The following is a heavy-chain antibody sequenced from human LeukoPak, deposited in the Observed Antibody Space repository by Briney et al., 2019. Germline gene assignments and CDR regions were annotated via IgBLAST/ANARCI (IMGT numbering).Heavy chain of an antibody. V-gene: IGHV4-59*02. Sequence: SETLSLTCTVSGGSVSSSYWSWIRQPPGKGLEWIGYIYYSGTTSGNTNYNPSLKSRVTISIDTAKNQFSLQVRSVTAADTAVYYCARGSGRYYYYGVDVWGQGTTVAVSS. CDR3: ARGSGRYYYYGVDV. CDR1: GGSVSSSY. D-gene: IGHD7-27*01. J-gene: IGHJ6*02. CDR2: IYYSGTTSGNT.